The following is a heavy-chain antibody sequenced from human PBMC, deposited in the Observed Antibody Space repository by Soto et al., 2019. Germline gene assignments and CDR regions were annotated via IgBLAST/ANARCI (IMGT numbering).Heavy chain of an antibody. CDR2: IKSKTDGGTT. D-gene: IGHD1-7*01. CDR3: TTAELELLGFDY. Sequence: EVQLVESVGGLVKPGGSLRLSCAASGFTFSNAWMSWVRQAPGKGLEWVGRIKSKTDGGTTDYAAPVKGRFTISRDDSKNTLYLQMNSLKTEDTAVYYCTTAELELLGFDYWGQGTLVTVSS. CDR1: GFTFSNAW. V-gene: IGHV3-15*01. J-gene: IGHJ4*02.